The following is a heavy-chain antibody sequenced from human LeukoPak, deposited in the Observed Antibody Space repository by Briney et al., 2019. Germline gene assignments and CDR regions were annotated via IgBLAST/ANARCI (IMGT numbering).Heavy chain of an antibody. Sequence: GGCLRLSCAASGFTFSNYWMHWVRQAPGKGLVWVSRINTDGSTTTYADSVKGRFTVSRDNAKNTLSLQMNSLRAEDAAVYYCARAARFYYDTSGYYYWGQGILVTVSS. V-gene: IGHV3-74*01. CDR2: INTDGSTT. J-gene: IGHJ4*02. CDR1: GFTFSNYW. D-gene: IGHD3-22*01. CDR3: ARAARFYYDTSGYYY.